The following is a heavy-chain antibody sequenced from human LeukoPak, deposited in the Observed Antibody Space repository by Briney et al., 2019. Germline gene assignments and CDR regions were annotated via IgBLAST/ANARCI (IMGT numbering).Heavy chain of an antibody. J-gene: IGHJ4*02. CDR1: GFTFSSYS. CDR3: ANTYCSGGSCYWAFDY. V-gene: IGHV3-21*01. CDR2: ISSSSDYI. Sequence: GGSLRLSCAASGFTFSSYSMNWVRQAPGKGLEWVSSISSSSDYIYYADSMKGRFTISRDNAKNSLYLQMNCLRAEDTAVYYCANTYCSGGSCYWAFDYWGQGTLVTVSS. D-gene: IGHD2-15*01.